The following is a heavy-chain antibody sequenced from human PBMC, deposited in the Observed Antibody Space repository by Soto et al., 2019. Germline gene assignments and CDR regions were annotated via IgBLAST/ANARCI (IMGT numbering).Heavy chain of an antibody. Sequence: EVQLVESGGGLVKPGGSLRLSCVVSGFTVSDAWMSWVRQAPGKGLEWVGRFKSRSDGGTIDYAAPVKGRSTISRDDSENTLYLQMYSLKTEDTAVYYCTTDPGGGVTTRYIRDYWGQGTLVTVSS. CDR3: TTDPGGGVTTRYIRDY. CDR2: FKSRSDGGTI. D-gene: IGHD3-16*02. CDR1: GFTVSDAW. J-gene: IGHJ4*02. V-gene: IGHV3-15*01.